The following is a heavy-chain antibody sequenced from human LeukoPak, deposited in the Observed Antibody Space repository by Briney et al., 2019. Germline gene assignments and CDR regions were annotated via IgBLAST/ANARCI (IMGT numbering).Heavy chain of an antibody. CDR2: ISSSSSYI. Sequence: GGSLRLSCAASGFTFSSYHMNWVRQAPGKGLEWVSSISSSSSYISYADSVKGRFTISRDNAKKSLYMQVNSLRAEDTAVYYCARVGYGDYGVGGLDNWGQGTLVTVSS. J-gene: IGHJ4*02. V-gene: IGHV3-21*01. CDR1: GFTFSSYH. CDR3: ARVGYGDYGVGGLDN. D-gene: IGHD4-17*01.